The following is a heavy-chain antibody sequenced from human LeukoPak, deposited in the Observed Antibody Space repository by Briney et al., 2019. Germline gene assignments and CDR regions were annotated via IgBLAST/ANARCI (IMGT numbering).Heavy chain of an antibody. D-gene: IGHD2/OR15-2a*01. CDR1: GFTFTDHY. Sequence: RASMKVSCKSSGFTFTDHYIHWVRQAPGQGLEWMGYIGPHSTFTSSPQEFQGRVTMTRDASMSTAYMELTRLTSDDTAVYYCVREGEGPLSKDFDYWGQGTLVTVSS. V-gene: IGHV1-2*02. CDR2: IGPHSTFT. J-gene: IGHJ4*02. CDR3: VREGEGPLSKDFDY.